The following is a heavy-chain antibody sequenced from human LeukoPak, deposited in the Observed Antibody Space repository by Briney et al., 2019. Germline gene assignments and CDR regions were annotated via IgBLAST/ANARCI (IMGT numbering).Heavy chain of an antibody. V-gene: IGHV3-43*02. J-gene: IGHJ5*02. CDR3: AKDSGSSWWSWFDP. CDR2: ISGDGGST. CDR1: GFTFDDYA. Sequence: GGSLRLSCAASGFTFDDYAMHWVRQAPGKGLEWVSLISGDGGSTYYADSVKGRFTISRDNSKNSLYLQMNSLRTEDTALCYCAKDSGSSWWSWFDPWGQGTLVTVSS. D-gene: IGHD6-13*01.